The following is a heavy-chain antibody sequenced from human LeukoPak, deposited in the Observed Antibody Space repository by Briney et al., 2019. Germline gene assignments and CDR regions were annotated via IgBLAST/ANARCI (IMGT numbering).Heavy chain of an antibody. Sequence: SVKVSCKASGGTFSSYAISWVRQAPGQGLEWMGRIIPILGIANYAQKFQGRITITADKSTSTAYMELSSLRSDDTAVYYCARAADYGSGSYYWFDPWGQGTLVTVSS. D-gene: IGHD3-10*01. J-gene: IGHJ5*02. CDR2: IIPILGIA. CDR1: GGTFSSYA. V-gene: IGHV1-69*04. CDR3: ARAADYGSGSYYWFDP.